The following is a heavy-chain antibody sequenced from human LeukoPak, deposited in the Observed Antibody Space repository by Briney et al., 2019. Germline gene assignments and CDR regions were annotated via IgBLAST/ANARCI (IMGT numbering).Heavy chain of an antibody. CDR3: ARRRPLRHILTGYYTLPDAFDI. Sequence: GGSLRLSCAASGFTFSSYSMNWVRQAPGKGLEWVSSISSSSSYIYYADSVKGRFTISRDNAKNSLYLQMNSLRAEDTAVYYCARRRPLRHILTGYYTLPDAFDIWGQGTMVTVSS. CDR2: ISSSSSYI. D-gene: IGHD3-9*01. J-gene: IGHJ3*02. V-gene: IGHV3-21*01. CDR1: GFTFSSYS.